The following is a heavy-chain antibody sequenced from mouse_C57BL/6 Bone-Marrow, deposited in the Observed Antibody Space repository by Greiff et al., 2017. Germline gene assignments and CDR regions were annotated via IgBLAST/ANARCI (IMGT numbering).Heavy chain of an antibody. D-gene: IGHD4-1*01. CDR3: ARWLGRDYFDY. V-gene: IGHV1-50*01. CDR1: GYTFTSYW. CDR2: IDPSGSYT. Sequence: QVQLQQPGAELVKPGASVKLSCKASGYTFTSYWMQWVKQRPGQGLEWIGEIDPSGSYTNYNQKFKGKATLTVDTSSSTAYMQLSSLTSEDSAVYYCARWLGRDYFDYWGQGTTLTVSS. J-gene: IGHJ2*01.